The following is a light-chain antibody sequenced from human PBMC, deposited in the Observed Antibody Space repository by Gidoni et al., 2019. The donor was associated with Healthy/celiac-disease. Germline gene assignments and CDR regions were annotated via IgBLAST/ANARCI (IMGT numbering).Light chain of an antibody. CDR1: KLGDKY. Sequence: SDELTQPPTVTGSPGQTASITCSGDKLGDKYACWYQQKPGQSPVLVIYQDSKRPSGIPERFSGSNSGNTATLTISGTQAMDEADYYCQAWDRSTVVFGGGTKLTVL. J-gene: IGLJ2*01. V-gene: IGLV3-1*01. CDR3: QAWDRSTVV. CDR2: QDS.